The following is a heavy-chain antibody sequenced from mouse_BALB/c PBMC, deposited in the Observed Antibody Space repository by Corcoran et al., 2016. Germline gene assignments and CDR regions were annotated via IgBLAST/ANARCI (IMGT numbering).Heavy chain of an antibody. CDR2: INTYTGDP. V-gene: IGHV9-1*02. CDR1: GYTFTNFG. Sequence: QIQLVQSGPELKKPGETVKISCKASGYTFTNFGMNWVKRAPGKDLKWMGWINTYTGDPTYADDFKGRFAFSLETSASTAYLQINNLKNEDMATYFCTRFDYARQYFDVWGAGTTVTVSS. D-gene: IGHD2-4*01. J-gene: IGHJ1*01. CDR3: TRFDYARQYFDV.